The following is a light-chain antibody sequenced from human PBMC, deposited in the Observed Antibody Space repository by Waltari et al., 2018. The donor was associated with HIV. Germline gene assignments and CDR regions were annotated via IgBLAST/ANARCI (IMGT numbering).Light chain of an antibody. J-gene: IGLJ2*01. V-gene: IGLV1-51*01. CDR3: ATWDTGLSAGV. Sequence: QSVLMQPPSVYAAPGQKVTISCSGSSSTIEKTFVSWYQHLPRTAPRLIIFDNNKRSSGIPERFSASKSGTSATLDITGLQTGDEADYYCATWDTGLSAGVFGGGTQVTVL. CDR2: DNN. CDR1: SSTIEKTF.